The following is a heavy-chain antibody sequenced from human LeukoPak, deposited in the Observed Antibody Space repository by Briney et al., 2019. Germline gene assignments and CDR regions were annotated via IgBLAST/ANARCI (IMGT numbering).Heavy chain of an antibody. CDR3: TQSSGWDSLKY. J-gene: IGHJ4*02. CDR1: GHTFTGYY. V-gene: IGHV1-2*02. Sequence: ASVKVSCKASGHTFTGYYMHWVRQAPGQGLEWMGWINPNSGGTNHAQKFQGRVSMTRDTSISTAYMELSRLRSDDTAVYYCTQSSGWDSLKYWGQGTLVTVSS. CDR2: INPNSGGT. D-gene: IGHD6-19*01.